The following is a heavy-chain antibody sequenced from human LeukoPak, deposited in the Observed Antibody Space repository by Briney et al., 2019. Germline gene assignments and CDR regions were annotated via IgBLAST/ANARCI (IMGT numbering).Heavy chain of an antibody. CDR1: GGSISSYY. D-gene: IGHD3-9*01. V-gene: IGHV4-59*08. Sequence: SETLSLTCTVSGGSISSYYWSWIRQPPGKGLEWIGYIYYSGSTNYNRSLKSRVTISVDTSKNQFSLKLSSVTAADTAVYYCARGRYDTLTGYVYYFDYWGQGTLVTVSS. CDR3: ARGRYDTLTGYVYYFDY. J-gene: IGHJ4*02. CDR2: IYYSGST.